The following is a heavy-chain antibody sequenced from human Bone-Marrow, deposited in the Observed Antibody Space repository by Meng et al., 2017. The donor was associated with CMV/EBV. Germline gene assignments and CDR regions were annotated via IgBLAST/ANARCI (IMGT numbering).Heavy chain of an antibody. CDR1: GFIFSSHW. CDR3: ARDPKVVPYGMDV. D-gene: IGHD2-15*01. Sequence: GGSLRLSCAASGFIFSSHWMTWVRQAPGKGLEWVANMNQDGSQKKYVDSVKGRFTISRDNAKNSLFLQMNSLRAEDTAVYYCARDPKVVPYGMDVWGQGTTVTVSS. CDR2: MNQDGSQK. J-gene: IGHJ6*02. V-gene: IGHV3-7*01.